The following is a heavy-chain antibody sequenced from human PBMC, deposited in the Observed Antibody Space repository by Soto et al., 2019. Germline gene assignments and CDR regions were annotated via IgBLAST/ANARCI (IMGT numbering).Heavy chain of an antibody. J-gene: IGHJ4*02. D-gene: IGHD3-22*01. CDR3: AKDIVADSSGYFYFDY. CDR2: ISGSGGST. CDR1: GFTFSNYA. V-gene: IGHV3-23*01. Sequence: EVQLLESGGGLVQPGGSLRLSCAASGFTFSNYAMSWVRQAPGKGLEWVSGISGSGGSTYYADSVKGRFTISRDNSKNTLYLQMNSLRAEETAIYYCAKDIVADSSGYFYFDYWGQGTLVTVSS.